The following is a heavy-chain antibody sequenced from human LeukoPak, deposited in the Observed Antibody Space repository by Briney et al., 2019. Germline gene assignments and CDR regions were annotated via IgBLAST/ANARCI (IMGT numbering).Heavy chain of an antibody. CDR2: ISTYNGDT. D-gene: IGHD1-1*01. CDR1: GYTFTGYC. J-gene: IGHJ4*02. Sequence: ASVKVSCKASGYTFTGYCMHWVRQAPGQGLEWMGWISTYNGDTNYAQKLQGRVTMTTDTSTSTAYMALRSLRSDDTAVYYCARDHNWVVDYWGQGTLVTVSS. V-gene: IGHV1-18*04. CDR3: ARDHNWVVDY.